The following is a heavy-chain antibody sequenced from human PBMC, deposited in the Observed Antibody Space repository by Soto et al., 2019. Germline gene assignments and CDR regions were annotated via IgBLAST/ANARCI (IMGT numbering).Heavy chain of an antibody. CDR3: ARDAEMTTVVTHFDY. J-gene: IGHJ4*02. V-gene: IGHV3-30-3*01. CDR1: GFTFSSYA. CDR2: ISYDGSNK. Sequence: QVQLVESGGGVVQPGRSLRLSCAASGFTFSSYAMHWVRQAPGKGLEWVAVISYDGSNKYYADSVKGRFTISRDNSKNTLYLQMNSLRAEDTAGYYCARDAEMTTVVTHFDYWGQGTLVTVSS. D-gene: IGHD4-17*01.